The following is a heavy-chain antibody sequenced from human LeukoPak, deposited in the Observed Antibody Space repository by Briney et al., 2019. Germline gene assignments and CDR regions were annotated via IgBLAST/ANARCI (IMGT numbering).Heavy chain of an antibody. D-gene: IGHD3-10*01. CDR1: GGSINSYY. Sequence: SEPLSLPCPVSGGSINSYYWTWIRPPPGKGLEWIGYIYYSGSTHYNPSLNSRVTISMDTSKNHFSLKLSSVTAADTAIYYCARTSRHFYGSGSNLTPWPADMDVWGQGTKVTVSS. J-gene: IGHJ6*02. CDR2: IYYSGST. CDR3: ARTSRHFYGSGSNLTPWPADMDV. V-gene: IGHV4-59*01.